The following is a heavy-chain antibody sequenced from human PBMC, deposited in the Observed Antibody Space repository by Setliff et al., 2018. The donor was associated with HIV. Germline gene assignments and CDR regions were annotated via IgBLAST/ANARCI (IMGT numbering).Heavy chain of an antibody. V-gene: IGHV3-48*03. CDR2: ISGSGSAM. CDR1: GFTFSSYE. CDR3: ARGEPTILVVPAAFFDY. D-gene: IGHD2-2*01. Sequence: LRLSCAASGFTFSSYEMNWVRQAPGKGLEWVSYISGSGSAMYYADSVEGRFTISRDNAKNSLYLQMNSLRAEDTAVYYCARGEPTILVVPAAFFDYWGQGTLVTVSS. J-gene: IGHJ4*02.